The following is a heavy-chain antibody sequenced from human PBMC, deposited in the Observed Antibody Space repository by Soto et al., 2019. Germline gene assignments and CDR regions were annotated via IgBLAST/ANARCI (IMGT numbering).Heavy chain of an antibody. CDR1: GYTFTRYG. J-gene: IGHJ6*02. CDR3: AMVDVYVTPSPQDV. V-gene: IGHV1-18*01. CDR2: INTYNGNT. D-gene: IGHD3-16*01. Sequence: QVQLVQSGAEVKNPGASVKVSCKASGYTFTRYGIGWARQAPGQGLGWMGWINTYNGNTKYAQNVQGRVTLTTDTSTSTAYMELRSLRSNDTAIYYCAMVDVYVTPSPQDVWGQGTTVIVSS.